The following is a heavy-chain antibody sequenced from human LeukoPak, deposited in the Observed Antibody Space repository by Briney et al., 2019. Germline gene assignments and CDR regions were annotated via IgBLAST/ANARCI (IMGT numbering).Heavy chain of an antibody. CDR1: GGSISSYY. CDR3: AREIAVANYFDY. D-gene: IGHD6-19*01. CDR2: IYYSGST. Sequence: SETLSLTCTVSGGSISSYYWSWIRQPPGKGLEWTGYIYYSGSTNYNPSLKNRVTISVDTSKNQFSLKLSSVTAADTAVYYCAREIAVANYFDYWGQGTLVTVSS. J-gene: IGHJ4*02. V-gene: IGHV4-59*12.